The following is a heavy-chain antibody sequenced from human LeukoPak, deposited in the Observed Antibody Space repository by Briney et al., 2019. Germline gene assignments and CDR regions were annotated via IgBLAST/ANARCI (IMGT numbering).Heavy chain of an antibody. Sequence: GGSLRLSCAASGFTFSSYAMSWVRQAPGKGLEWVSAISDSGGDTYYADSVKGRFTISRDNSKNTLYLQLNSLRAEDTAVFYCAHYADYVGFDYWGPGTLVTVSS. CDR1: GFTFSSYA. CDR2: ISDSGGDT. D-gene: IGHD4-17*01. CDR3: AHYADYVGFDY. J-gene: IGHJ4*02. V-gene: IGHV3-23*01.